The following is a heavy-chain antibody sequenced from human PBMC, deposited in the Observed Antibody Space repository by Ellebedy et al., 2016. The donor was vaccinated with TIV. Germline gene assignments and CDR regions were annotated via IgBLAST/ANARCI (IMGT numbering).Heavy chain of an antibody. CDR1: GYSFTSYW. J-gene: IGHJ2*01. CDR2: VYPDDSDI. CDR3: ARRARNWYFNL. Sequence: KVSXKASGYSFTSYWIGWVRQMPGKGLEWMGIVYPDDSDIRYSPSFQGQVTISADKSINTAYLQWNSLKASDTAIYYCARRARNWYFNLWGRGTLVTVS. V-gene: IGHV5-51*01.